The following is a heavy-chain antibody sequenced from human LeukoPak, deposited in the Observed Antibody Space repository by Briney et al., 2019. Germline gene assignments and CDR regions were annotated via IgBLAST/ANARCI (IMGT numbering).Heavy chain of an antibody. D-gene: IGHD7-27*01. CDR2: IYYSGST. CDR1: GGSISSYY. V-gene: IGHV4-59*01. J-gene: IGHJ3*02. CDR3: ARGLGAFDI. Sequence: SETLSLTCTVSGGSISSYYWSWIRQPPGKGLEWIGYIYYSGSTNYNPSLKSRVTISVDTSKNQFSLKLSSVTAADTAVYHCARGLGAFDIWGQGTMVTVSS.